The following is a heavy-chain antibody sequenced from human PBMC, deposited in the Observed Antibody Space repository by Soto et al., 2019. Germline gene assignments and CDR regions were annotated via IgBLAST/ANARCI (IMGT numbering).Heavy chain of an antibody. CDR3: ARGAGEYCSSTSCYRRYYYYYYMDV. CDR1: GGSISSYY. V-gene: IGHV4-59*01. J-gene: IGHJ6*03. Sequence: SETLSLTCTVSGGSISSYYWSWIRQPPGKGLEWIGYIYYSGSTNYNPSLKSRVTISVGTSKNQFSLKLSSVTAADTAVYYCARGAGEYCSSTSCYRRYYYYYYMDVWGKGTTVTVSS. CDR2: IYYSGST. D-gene: IGHD2-2*01.